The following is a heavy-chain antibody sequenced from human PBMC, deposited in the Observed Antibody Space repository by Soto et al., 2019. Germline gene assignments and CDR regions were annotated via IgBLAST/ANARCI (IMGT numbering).Heavy chain of an antibody. CDR2: IYYSGST. V-gene: IGHV4-30-4*01. J-gene: IGHJ6*02. CDR1: CGSMSSGDYD. CDR3: ARVGLHSDILTGYRHYYGMDA. D-gene: IGHD3-9*01. Sequence: LSLTSTYSCGSMSSGDYDWGWIRQPPGKGLELIGYIYYSGSTYYNPSLKSRVTISVDTSKNQCSLKLSSVTAADQAVYYCARVGLHSDILTGYRHYYGMDAWGQGNTVTVSS.